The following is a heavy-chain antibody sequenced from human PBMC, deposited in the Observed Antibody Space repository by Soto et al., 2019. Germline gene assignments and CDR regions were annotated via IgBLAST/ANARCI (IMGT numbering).Heavy chain of an antibody. CDR3: AKDRRAGGNYGFYSDF. D-gene: IGHD1-7*01. Sequence: EVQLLESGGGLVQPGGSLRLSCAASGFTFSSYGMTWVRQAPGKGLEWVSFSSATGAGTNYAESVKGRFTISRDNSKNTLYLQMTSLRADDTAVYYCAKDRRAGGNYGFYSDFWGQGALVIVSS. V-gene: IGHV3-23*01. CDR1: GFTFSSYG. J-gene: IGHJ4*02. CDR2: SSATGAGT.